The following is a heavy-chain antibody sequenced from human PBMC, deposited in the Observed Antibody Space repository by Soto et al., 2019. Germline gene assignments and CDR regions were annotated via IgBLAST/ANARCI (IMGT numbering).Heavy chain of an antibody. CDR2: IYPGDSDT. Sequence: PGESLKISCKGSGYSFTSYWIGWVRQMPGKGLEWMGIIYPGDSDTRYSPSFQGQVTISADKSISTAYLQWSSLKASDTAMYYCARHVATMVRGLGGMDVWGQGTTVTVSS. D-gene: IGHD3-10*01. CDR1: GYSFTSYW. V-gene: IGHV5-51*01. J-gene: IGHJ6*02. CDR3: ARHVATMVRGLGGMDV.